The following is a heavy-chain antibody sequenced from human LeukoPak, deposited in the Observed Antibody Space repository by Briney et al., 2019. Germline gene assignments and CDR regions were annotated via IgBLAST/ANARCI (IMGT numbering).Heavy chain of an antibody. J-gene: IGHJ3*02. V-gene: IGHV4-34*01. CDR2: ISHSGGT. CDR1: GGSFSGYY. CDR3: ARLGDAFDI. Sequence: SETLSLTCAVYGGSFSGYYWSWIRQPPGKGLEWIGEISHSGGTKYNPSLKSRVTISVDTSKNQFSLKLRSVTAADAAVYYCARLGDAFDIWGQGTMVTVSS.